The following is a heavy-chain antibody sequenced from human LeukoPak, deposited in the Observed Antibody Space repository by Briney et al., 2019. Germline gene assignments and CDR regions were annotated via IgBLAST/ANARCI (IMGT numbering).Heavy chain of an antibody. D-gene: IGHD5-18*01. CDR2: ISYDGSNK. CDR3: ARLSGYSYGPFSDLDY. J-gene: IGHJ4*02. V-gene: IGHV3-30-3*01. CDR1: GFTFSSYA. Sequence: GRSLRLSCAASGFTFSSYAMHCVRQAPGKGLEWVAVISYDGSNKYYADSVKGRFTISRDNSKNTLYLQMNSLRAEDTAVYYCARLSGYSYGPFSDLDYWGQGTLVTVSS.